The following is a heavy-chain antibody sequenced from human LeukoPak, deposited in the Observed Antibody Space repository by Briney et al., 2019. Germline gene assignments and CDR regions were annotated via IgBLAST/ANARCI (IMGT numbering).Heavy chain of an antibody. Sequence: GASVKVSCKASGYTFTGYYMHWVRQAPGQGLEWMGWINPNSGGTNYAQKFQGRVTMTRDTSISTAYMELSRLRSDDTAVYYCARDPGDWNWNDETFDCWGQGTLVTVSS. V-gene: IGHV1-2*02. CDR1: GYTFTGYY. D-gene: IGHD1-1*01. CDR3: ARDPGDWNWNDETFDC. CDR2: INPNSGGT. J-gene: IGHJ4*02.